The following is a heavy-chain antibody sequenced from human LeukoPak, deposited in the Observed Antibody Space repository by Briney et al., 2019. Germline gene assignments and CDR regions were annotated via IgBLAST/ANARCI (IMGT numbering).Heavy chain of an antibody. Sequence: PSETLSLTCAVYGGSFSGYYWSWLRQPPGKGLEWIGEINHSGSTNYNPSLKSRVTISVDTSKNQFSLKLSSVTAADTAVYYCARATYCSGGSCYSAIVDYWGQGTLVTVSS. CDR3: ARATYCSGGSCYSAIVDY. J-gene: IGHJ4*02. D-gene: IGHD2-15*01. V-gene: IGHV4-34*01. CDR2: INHSGST. CDR1: GGSFSGYY.